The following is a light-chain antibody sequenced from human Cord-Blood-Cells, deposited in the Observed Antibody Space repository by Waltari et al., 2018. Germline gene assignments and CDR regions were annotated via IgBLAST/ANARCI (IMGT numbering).Light chain of an antibody. CDR1: QSISSW. CDR3: QQYNRYLYT. CDR2: KAS. V-gene: IGKV1-5*03. Sequence: DIQMTQSPSTLSASVGDRVTITCRASQSISSWLAWYQQKPGKAPKLLLYKASSLESGVPSRFSGSGSGTEFTLTISSLQPDDFATYYCQQYNRYLYTFGQGTKLEIK. J-gene: IGKJ2*01.